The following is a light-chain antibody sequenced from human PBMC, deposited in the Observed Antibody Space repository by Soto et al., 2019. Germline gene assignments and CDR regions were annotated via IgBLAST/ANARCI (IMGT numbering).Light chain of an antibody. CDR1: SSDVGGYNY. J-gene: IGLJ3*02. V-gene: IGLV2-14*01. CDR3: SAYTARSTLV. CDR2: EVR. Sequence: QSALTQPPSASGSPGQSVTISCTGTSSDVGGYNYLSWYQHRPGKAPQLIIYEVRNRPSGISSRFSGSRSGNTASLTISGLQPEDEGDYYCSAYTARSTLVFGGGTKLTVL.